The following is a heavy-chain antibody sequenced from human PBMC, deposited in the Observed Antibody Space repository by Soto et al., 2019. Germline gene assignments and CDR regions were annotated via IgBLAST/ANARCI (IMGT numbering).Heavy chain of an antibody. CDR1: GYTFTSYD. V-gene: IGHV1-8*01. D-gene: IGHD6-13*01. J-gene: IGHJ6*03. Sequence: QVQLVQSGAEVKKPGASVKVSCKASGYTFTSYDINWVRQATGQGLEWMGWLNPNSGNTGYAQKFQGRVTMSRNTSISTAYMELSSLRSEDTAVYYCARGGAAAGRYYYYYYYMDVWGKGITVTVSS. CDR3: ARGGAAAGRYYYYYYYMDV. CDR2: LNPNSGNT.